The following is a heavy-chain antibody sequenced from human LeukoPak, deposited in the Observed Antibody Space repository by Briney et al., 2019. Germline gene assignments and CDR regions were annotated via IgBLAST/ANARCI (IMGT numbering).Heavy chain of an antibody. Sequence: PGGSLRLSCAASGFTLSSYNMSWVRQAPGKGLEWVSGISGSGDNTYYADSVKGRFTISRDNSKNTLYVQVNSLGTEDTAAYYCAKGSYYDSSGSFYFDYWGQGTLVTVSS. J-gene: IGHJ4*02. CDR1: GFTLSSYN. CDR2: ISGSGDNT. D-gene: IGHD3-22*01. CDR3: AKGSYYDSSGSFYFDY. V-gene: IGHV3-23*01.